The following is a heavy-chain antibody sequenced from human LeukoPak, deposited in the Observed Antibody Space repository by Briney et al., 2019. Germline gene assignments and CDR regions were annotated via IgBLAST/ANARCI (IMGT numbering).Heavy chain of an antibody. V-gene: IGHV3-21*06. CDR3: ARDLTTSSTAYFHH. CDR2: ISSSSRYI. Sequence: GGSLRLSCAASGFTFSSYWMHWVRQAPGKGLEWVSSISSSSRYIYYADSVKGRFTISRDNGKNSLYLQMNNPRAEDTAVYYCARDLTTSSTAYFHHWGQGTLVTVSS. D-gene: IGHD6-6*01. CDR1: GFTFSSYW. J-gene: IGHJ1*01.